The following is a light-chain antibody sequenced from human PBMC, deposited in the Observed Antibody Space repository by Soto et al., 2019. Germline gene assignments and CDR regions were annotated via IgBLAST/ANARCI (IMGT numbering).Light chain of an antibody. CDR2: DVS. Sequence: DIQMTQSPSTLSASVGDRVPITCRASQTVSSWLAWYQQKPGKAPKLLIYDVSSLESGVPSRFSGSGSGTEFTLTISSLQPDDFATYYCQQYYSYSRTFGQGTKVDIK. J-gene: IGKJ1*01. V-gene: IGKV1-5*01. CDR3: QQYYSYSRT. CDR1: QTVSSW.